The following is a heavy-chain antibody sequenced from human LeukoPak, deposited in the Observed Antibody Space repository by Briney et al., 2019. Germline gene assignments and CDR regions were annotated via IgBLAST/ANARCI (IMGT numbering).Heavy chain of an antibody. CDR2: ISSSSSYI. D-gene: IGHD6-19*01. CDR3: ARDLEQWLLDFDY. J-gene: IGHJ4*02. V-gene: IGHV3-21*01. CDR1: GFTFSSYS. Sequence: GGSLRLSCAASGFTFSSYSMNWVRQAPGKGLEWVSSISSSSSYIYYADSVKGRFTISRDNAKNSLYLQMNSLRAEDTAVYYCARDLEQWLLDFDYWGQGTLVTVSS.